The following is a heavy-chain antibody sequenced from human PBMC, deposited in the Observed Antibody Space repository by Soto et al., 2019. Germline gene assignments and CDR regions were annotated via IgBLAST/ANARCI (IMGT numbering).Heavy chain of an antibody. Sequence: PSETLSLTCRVSTDSMTNRYYYWILVRQKPGKGLEWIGHIFHTGRTHFNPSLKSRVSISVDTSNYQFSLYLMSVTAADTAVYFCARWVEVPLDYFDSWGQGIPVTVSS. CDR1: TDSMTNRYYY. D-gene: IGHD2-15*01. V-gene: IGHV4-31*03. CDR2: IFHTGRT. J-gene: IGHJ4*02. CDR3: ARWVEVPLDYFDS.